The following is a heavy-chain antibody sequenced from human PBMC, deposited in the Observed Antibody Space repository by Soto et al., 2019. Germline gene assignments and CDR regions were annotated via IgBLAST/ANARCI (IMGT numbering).Heavy chain of an antibody. V-gene: IGHV1-18*01. CDR3: ARAHRSSRGYYDFWSGSAPCMDV. J-gene: IGHJ6*02. D-gene: IGHD3-3*01. CDR1: GYTFTSYG. Sequence: GASVKVSCKASGYTFTSYGISWVRQAPGQGPEWMGWISAYNGNTNYAQKLQGRVTMTTDTSTSTAYMELRSLRSDDTAVYYCARAHRSSRGYYDFWSGSAPCMDVWGQGTTVTVSS. CDR2: ISAYNGNT.